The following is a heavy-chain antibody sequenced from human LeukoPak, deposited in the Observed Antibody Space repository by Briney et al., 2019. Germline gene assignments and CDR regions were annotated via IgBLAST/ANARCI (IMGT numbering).Heavy chain of an antibody. V-gene: IGHV4-34*01. CDR3: ARGLAGTTYYYGMDV. CDR2: INHSGNT. CDR1: GGSFSGYY. Sequence: PSETLSLTCAVYGGSFSGYYWSWIRQPPGKGLEWIGEINHSGNTNYNPYLKSRVTISVDTSKNQFSLELSSVTAADTAVYYCARGLAGTTYYYGMDVWGQGTTVSVSS. J-gene: IGHJ6*02. D-gene: IGHD1-7*01.